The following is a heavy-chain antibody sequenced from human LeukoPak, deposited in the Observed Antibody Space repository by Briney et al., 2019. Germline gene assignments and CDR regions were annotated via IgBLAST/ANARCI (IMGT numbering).Heavy chain of an antibody. D-gene: IGHD2-15*01. J-gene: IGHJ3*02. CDR1: GFTFSSYS. CDR3: ARRYCSGGSCYSGAFDI. V-gene: IGHV3-48*02. Sequence: PGGSLRLSCAASGFTFSSYSMNWVRQAPGKGLEWVSYISSSSSTIYYADSVKGRFTISRDNAKNSLYLQMNSLRDEDTAVYYCARRYCSGGSCYSGAFDIWGQGTMVTVSS. CDR2: ISSSSSTI.